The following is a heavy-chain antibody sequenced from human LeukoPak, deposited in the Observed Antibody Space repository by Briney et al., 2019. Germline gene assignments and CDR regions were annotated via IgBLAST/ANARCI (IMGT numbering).Heavy chain of an antibody. Sequence: ASVKVSCKASGYTLTSYGISWVRQAPGQGLEWMGWISGYNENTNYAQKFQGRVTMTADTSTSTAYMELKSLRSDDTAVYYCARSPRGLPRYFDYWGQGTLVTVSS. CDR1: GYTLTSYG. J-gene: IGHJ4*02. V-gene: IGHV1-18*01. CDR3: ARSPRGLPRYFDY. CDR2: ISGYNENT. D-gene: IGHD4-17*01.